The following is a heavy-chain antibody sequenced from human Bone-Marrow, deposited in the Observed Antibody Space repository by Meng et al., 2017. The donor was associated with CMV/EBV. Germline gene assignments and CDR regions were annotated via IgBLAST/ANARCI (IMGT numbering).Heavy chain of an antibody. J-gene: IGHJ3*02. CDR3: AKALGFGELYIDDAFDI. D-gene: IGHD3-10*01. CDR1: GFTFSSYG. Sequence: GESLKISCAASGFTFSSYGMHWVRQAPGKGLEWVAVIWYDGSNKYYADSVKGRFTISRDNSKDTLYLQMNSLRAEDTAVYYCAKALGFGELYIDDAFDIWGQGTMVTVSS. V-gene: IGHV3-33*06. CDR2: IWYDGSNK.